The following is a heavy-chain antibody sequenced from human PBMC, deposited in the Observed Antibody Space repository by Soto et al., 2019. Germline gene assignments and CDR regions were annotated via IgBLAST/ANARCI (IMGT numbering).Heavy chain of an antibody. D-gene: IGHD1-7*01. J-gene: IGHJ4*02. V-gene: IGHV3-33*01. Sequence: QKYLVESGGGVVQPGGSLRLSCVASGSIFSGYGMHWVRQAPGKGLEWVAVIWYDGSNKYYADSVKGRFTISRDNSKNRLYPQMDSLRAEDTAVYYCARDGIGGTVFRGFCDYWGQGTLVTVSS. CDR2: IWYDGSNK. CDR1: GSIFSGYG. CDR3: ARDGIGGTVFRGFCDY.